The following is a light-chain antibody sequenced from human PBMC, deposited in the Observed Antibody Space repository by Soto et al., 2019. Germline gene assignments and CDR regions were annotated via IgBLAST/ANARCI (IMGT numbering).Light chain of an antibody. V-gene: IGKV1-39*01. J-gene: IGKJ5*01. CDR3: QQSYSTPHT. Sequence: DIQMTESPSSLSSCVGYRGTISCRASQSISSYLNWYQQKPGKAPKLLIYAASSLQSGVPSRFSGSGSGTDFTLTISSLQPEDFATYYCQQSYSTPHTFGQGTRLEIK. CDR2: AAS. CDR1: QSISSY.